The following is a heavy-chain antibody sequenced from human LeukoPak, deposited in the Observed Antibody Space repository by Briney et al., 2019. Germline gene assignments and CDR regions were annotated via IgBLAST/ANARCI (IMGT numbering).Heavy chain of an antibody. Sequence: SETLSLTCTVSGDSISSSGYYWGWIRQPPGKGLEWIGSIYNSGSTYYNPSLKSRVTMSVDTSKNQFSLKLSSVTAADTAVYFCARQLDECSFPRGPDYWGQGTLVTVSS. CDR1: GDSISSSGYY. D-gene: IGHD3-10*02. V-gene: IGHV4-39*01. CDR3: ARQLDECSFPRGPDY. J-gene: IGHJ4*02. CDR2: IYNSGST.